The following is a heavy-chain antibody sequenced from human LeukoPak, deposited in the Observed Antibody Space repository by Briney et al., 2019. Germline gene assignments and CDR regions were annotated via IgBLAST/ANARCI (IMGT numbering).Heavy chain of an antibody. CDR1: GFTFSSYA. CDR3: ARRVLIRTNWFDC. V-gene: IGHV3-23*01. D-gene: IGHD2/OR15-2a*01. CDR2: ISGSGGST. J-gene: IGHJ5*01. Sequence: GGSLRLSCAASGFTFSSYAMSWVRQAPGKGLEWVSAISGSGGSTYYADSVKGRFTISRDNSKNTLYLQMNSLRPDDTAVYYCARRVLIRTNWFDCWGQGTLVTVSS.